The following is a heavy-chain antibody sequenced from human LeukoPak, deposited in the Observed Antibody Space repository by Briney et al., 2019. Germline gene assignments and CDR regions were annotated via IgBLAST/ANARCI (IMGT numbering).Heavy chain of an antibody. Sequence: GGSLRLSCTASGFTFGEYAMSWVRQAPGKGLEWVGFIRSKAYGGTTEYAASVKGRFTISRDDSKSIAYLQMNSLKTEDTAVYYCTRAGGYGDPRGARNDAFDIWGQGTMVTVSS. CDR3: TRAGGYGDPRGARNDAFDI. CDR1: GFTFGEYA. V-gene: IGHV3-49*04. D-gene: IGHD4-17*01. J-gene: IGHJ3*02. CDR2: IRSKAYGGTT.